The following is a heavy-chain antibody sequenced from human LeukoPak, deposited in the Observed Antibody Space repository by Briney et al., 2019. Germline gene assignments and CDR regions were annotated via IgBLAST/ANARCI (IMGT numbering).Heavy chain of an antibody. J-gene: IGHJ4*02. Sequence: GGSLRLSCAASGFSVNNNYMNWVRQAPGKGLEWVSVMNNAGSTCYADSVKGRFTISRDSSKNTLYLQMNSLRAEDTAVYYCAGGTYYGSGSRPGYFDYWGQGTLVTVSS. CDR1: GFSVNNNY. D-gene: IGHD3-10*01. CDR2: MNNAGST. V-gene: IGHV3-53*01. CDR3: AGGTYYGSGSRPGYFDY.